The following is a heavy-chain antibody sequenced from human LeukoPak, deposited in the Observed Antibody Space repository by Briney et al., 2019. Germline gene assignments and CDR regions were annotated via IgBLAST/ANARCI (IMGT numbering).Heavy chain of an antibody. Sequence: PSQTLSLTCTVSGGSISSGGYYWSWIRQPPGKGLEWIGYIYHSGSTYYNPSLKSRVTISVDRSKNQFSLKLSSVTAADTAVYYCARVPYYYGSGSSAFDIWGQGTMVTVSS. CDR3: ARVPYYYGSGSSAFDI. CDR1: GGSISSGGYY. D-gene: IGHD3-10*01. CDR2: IYHSGST. V-gene: IGHV4-30-2*01. J-gene: IGHJ3*02.